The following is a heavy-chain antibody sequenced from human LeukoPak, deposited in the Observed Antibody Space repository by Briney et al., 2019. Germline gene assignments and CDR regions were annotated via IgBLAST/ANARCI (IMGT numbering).Heavy chain of an antibody. CDR3: ARASKGYSSSLDY. D-gene: IGHD6-6*01. CDR1: GGSISSYY. J-gene: IGHJ4*02. Sequence: PSETLSLTCTVSGGSISSYYWSWIRQPPGKGLEWIGYIYYSGSTNYNPSLKSRVTISVDTSKNQFSLKLSPVTAADTAVYYCARASKGYSSSLDYWGQGTLVTVSS. V-gene: IGHV4-59*01. CDR2: IYYSGST.